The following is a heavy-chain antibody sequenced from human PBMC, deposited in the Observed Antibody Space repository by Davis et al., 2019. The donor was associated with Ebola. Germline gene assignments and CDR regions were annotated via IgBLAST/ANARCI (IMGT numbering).Heavy chain of an antibody. V-gene: IGHV3-23*01. Sequence: GGSLRLSCADSVITFSSYAMTWVRQAPGKGLEWVSAISGSGGTTYYAGSVKGRFTVSRDNSKKTMYLQMNSLRAEDTAVYYCARSGLSFGVVKYHYGMDVWGKGTTDTVSS. D-gene: IGHD3-3*01. J-gene: IGHJ6*04. CDR1: VITFSSYA. CDR2: ISGSGGTT. CDR3: ARSGLSFGVVKYHYGMDV.